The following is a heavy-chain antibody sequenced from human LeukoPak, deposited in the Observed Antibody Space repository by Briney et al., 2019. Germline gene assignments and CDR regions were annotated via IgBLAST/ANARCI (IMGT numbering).Heavy chain of an antibody. D-gene: IGHD4-23*01. J-gene: IGHJ6*02. CDR3: ARVLTTVAYYYYYGMDV. CDR1: GGSFSGYY. V-gene: IGHV4-34*01. CDR2: INHSGST. Sequence: SVTLSLTCAVYGGSFSGYYWSWIRQPPGKGLEWIGEINHSGSTNYNPSLKSRVTISVDTSKNQFSLKLSSVTAADTAVYYRARVLTTVAYYYYYGMDVWGQGTTVTVSS.